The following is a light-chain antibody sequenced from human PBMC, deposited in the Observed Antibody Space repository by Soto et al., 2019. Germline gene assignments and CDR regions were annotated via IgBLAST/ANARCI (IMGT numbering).Light chain of an antibody. CDR1: QSILHSDGCNY. CDR3: MQRLPTLPT. V-gene: IGKV2-28*01. CDR2: FGS. J-gene: IGKJ3*01. Sequence: DLVMTQSPLSLPVTPGEPASISCRSSQSILHSDGCNYLDWYVQKPWQSPRLLIYFGSKRASGIPDRFSGSGSGTDFKLRISRVEADDVGVYYCMQRLPTLPTVGPGTKLDIK.